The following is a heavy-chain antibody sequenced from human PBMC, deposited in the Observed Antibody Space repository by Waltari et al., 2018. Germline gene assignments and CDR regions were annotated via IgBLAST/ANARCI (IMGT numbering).Heavy chain of an antibody. CDR2: IIPIFGTA. CDR1: GGTFSSYA. Sequence: QVQLVQSGAEVKKPGSSVKVSCKASGGTFSSYAISWVRQAPGQGLEWMGGIIPIFGTANYAQKFQGRVTITADESTSTAYMELSSLRSEDTAVYYCARDFGVIYRQQLVRGQPWRPNWFDPWGQGTLVTVSS. J-gene: IGHJ5*02. D-gene: IGHD6-13*01. V-gene: IGHV1-69*13. CDR3: ARDFGVIYRQQLVRGQPWRPNWFDP.